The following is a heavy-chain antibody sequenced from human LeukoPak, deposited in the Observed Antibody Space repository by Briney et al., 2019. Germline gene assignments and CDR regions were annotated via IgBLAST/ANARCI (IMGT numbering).Heavy chain of an antibody. D-gene: IGHD2-15*01. J-gene: IGHJ5*02. CDR3: ARGPFGYCSGGSCWSWFDP. CDR1: GYTFTSYY. CDR2: INPSGGST. V-gene: IGHV1-2*02. Sequence: ASVKVSCKASGYTFTSYYMHWVRQAPGQGLEWMGIINPSGGSTNYAQKFQGRVTMTRDTSISTAYMELSRLRSDDTAVYYCARGPFGYCSGGSCWSWFDPWGQGTLVTVSS.